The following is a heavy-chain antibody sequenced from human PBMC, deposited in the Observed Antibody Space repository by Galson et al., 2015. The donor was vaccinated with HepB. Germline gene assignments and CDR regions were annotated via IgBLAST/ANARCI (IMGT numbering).Heavy chain of an antibody. Sequence: SLRLSCAASGFTLSSYGMHWVRQAPGKGLEWVALLSYDGTNKDYADSVKGRFTISRDNSKNTLYLQMNSLRAEDTAVYYCAKALLWFGELTPFDYWGRGTLVTVSS. CDR3: AKALLWFGELTPFDY. J-gene: IGHJ4*02. V-gene: IGHV3-30*18. CDR2: LSYDGTNK. CDR1: GFTLSSYG. D-gene: IGHD3-10*01.